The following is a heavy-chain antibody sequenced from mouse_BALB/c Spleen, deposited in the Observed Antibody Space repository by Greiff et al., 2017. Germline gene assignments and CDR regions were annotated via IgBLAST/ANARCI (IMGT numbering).Heavy chain of an antibody. CDR1: GYTFTSYW. D-gene: IGHD1-2*01. J-gene: IGHJ2*01. CDR2: INPSTGYT. Sequence: VQLQESGAELAKPGASVKMSCKASGYTFTSYWMHWVKQRPGQGLEWIGYINPSTGYTEYTQKFKDKATLTADKSSSTAYMQLSSLTSEDSAVYYCARCITAASDYWGQGTTLTVSS. CDR3: ARCITAASDY. V-gene: IGHV1-7*01.